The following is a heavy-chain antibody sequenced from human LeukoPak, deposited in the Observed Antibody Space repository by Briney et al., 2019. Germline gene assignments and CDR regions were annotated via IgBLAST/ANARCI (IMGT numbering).Heavy chain of an antibody. CDR3: AREGSMTARPFVSIDY. V-gene: IGHV4-4*07. D-gene: IGHD6-6*01. J-gene: IGHJ4*02. Sequence: PSETLSLTCTVSGGSISTFYWSWIRQPAGKGLERIGRIHTSGSTDYNPSLKSRVTMSVDTSKNQFSLKLSSVTAADTAVYYCAREGSMTARPFVSIDYWGQGTLVTVSS. CDR1: GGSISTFY. CDR2: IHTSGST.